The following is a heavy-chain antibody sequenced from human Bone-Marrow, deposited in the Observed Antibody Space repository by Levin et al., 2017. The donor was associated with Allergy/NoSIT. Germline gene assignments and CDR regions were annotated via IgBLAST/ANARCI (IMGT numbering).Heavy chain of an antibody. D-gene: IGHD3-3*01. V-gene: IGHV3-74*01. CDR3: VRDRWGGAVIPLDY. J-gene: IGHJ4*02. CDR1: GFTFSSHW. CDR2: IKSDGSTR. Sequence: GESLKISCAASGFTFSSHWMHWVRQVPGKGLEWVSRIKSDGSTRSYADSVMGRFTISRDNAKNTLYLQMDSLRVEDTAVYYCVRDRWGGAVIPLDYWGQGILVTVSS.